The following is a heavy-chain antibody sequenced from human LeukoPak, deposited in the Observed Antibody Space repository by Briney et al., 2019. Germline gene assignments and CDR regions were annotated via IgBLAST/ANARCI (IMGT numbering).Heavy chain of an antibody. CDR1: GGSINRGGYS. CDR3: ARGGDYYDTSSSPDPFYFYGLNV. J-gene: IGHJ6*02. V-gene: IGHV4-30-2*01. Sequence: SETLSLTCAVSGGSINRGGYSWNWIRQPPGKGLEWIGYTYRSGGTHYNPSLKSRVTISVGTFKNQFSLKLNTVTAADTAVYYCARGGDYYDTSSSPDPFYFYGLNVWGQGTTVTVSS. CDR2: TYRSGGT. D-gene: IGHD3-22*01.